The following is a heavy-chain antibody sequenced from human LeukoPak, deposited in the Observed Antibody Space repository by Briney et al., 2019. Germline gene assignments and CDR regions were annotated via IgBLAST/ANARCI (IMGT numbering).Heavy chain of an antibody. CDR1: GFTVSSNY. V-gene: IGHV3-66*01. D-gene: IGHD3-22*01. Sequence: GGSLRLSCAASGFTVSSNYMSWVRQAPGKGLEWVSVIYSGGSTYYADSVKGRFTISRDNSKNTLYLQMNSLRAEDTAVYYCARGYYYDSKRVFDYWGQGTLVTVSS. CDR3: ARGYYYDSKRVFDY. J-gene: IGHJ4*02. CDR2: IYSGGST.